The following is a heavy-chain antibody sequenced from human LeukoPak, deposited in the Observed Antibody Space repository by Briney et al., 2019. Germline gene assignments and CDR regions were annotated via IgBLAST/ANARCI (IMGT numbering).Heavy chain of an antibody. CDR1: GGTFSSYA. V-gene: IGHV1-69*05. CDR3: ARDYGGWFDP. Sequence: SVKVSFKASGGTFSSYAISWVRQAPGQGLEWMGGIIPIFGTANYAQKFQGRVTITTDESTSTAYMELSSLRSEDTAVYYCARDYGGWFDPWGQGTLVTVSS. J-gene: IGHJ5*02. CDR2: IIPIFGTA. D-gene: IGHD3-10*01.